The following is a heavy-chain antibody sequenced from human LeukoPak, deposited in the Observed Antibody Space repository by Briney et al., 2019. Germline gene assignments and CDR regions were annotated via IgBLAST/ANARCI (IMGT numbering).Heavy chain of an antibody. CDR3: ARDVRDCSSTSCYSDAFDI. CDR1: GFTFSSYW. J-gene: IGHJ3*02. CDR2: IKQDGSEK. D-gene: IGHD2-2*02. V-gene: IGHV3-7*01. Sequence: GGSLRLSCAASGFTFSSYWMSWVRQAPGKGLEWVANIKQDGSEKYYVDSVKGRFTISRDNAKNSLYLKMNSLRAEDTAVYYCARDVRDCSSTSCYSDAFDIWGQGTMVTVSS.